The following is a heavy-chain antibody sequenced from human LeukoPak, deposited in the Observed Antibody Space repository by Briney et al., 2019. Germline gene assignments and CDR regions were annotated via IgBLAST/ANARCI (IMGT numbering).Heavy chain of an antibody. Sequence: PGRSLRLSCAASGFTFSSYGMHWVRQAPGKGLEWVAVIWYDGSNKYYADSVKGRFTISRDNSKNTLYLQMNSLRAEDTAVYYCARDPYCSGGSCYGTDYRGQGTLVTVSS. V-gene: IGHV3-33*01. CDR1: GFTFSSYG. J-gene: IGHJ4*02. CDR2: IWYDGSNK. CDR3: ARDPYCSGGSCYGTDY. D-gene: IGHD2-15*01.